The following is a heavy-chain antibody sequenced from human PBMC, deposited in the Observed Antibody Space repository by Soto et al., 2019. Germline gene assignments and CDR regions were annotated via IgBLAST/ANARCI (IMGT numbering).Heavy chain of an antibody. CDR1: GYTFSNYG. CDR3: AIDSPPVDY. J-gene: IGHJ4*02. Sequence: QVQLVQSGAEVKKPGASVKVSCKASGYTFSNYGITWVRQAPGQGLEWMGWISAYNGNTKYAQKLQGRVTMTTNTSTSTAYREARRLRSGVTAVDYWAIDSPPVDYWGQVTLVTVAS. CDR2: ISAYNGNT. V-gene: IGHV1-18*01.